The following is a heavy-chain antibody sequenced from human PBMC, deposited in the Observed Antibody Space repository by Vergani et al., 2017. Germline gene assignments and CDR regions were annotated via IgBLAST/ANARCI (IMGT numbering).Heavy chain of an antibody. D-gene: IGHD4-17*01. CDR3: ASGYATVTTRPSTVVVY. J-gene: IGHJ4*02. V-gene: IGHV1-2*02. CDR2: INPNSGGT. CDR1: GYTFTGYY. Sequence: QVQLVQSGAEVKKPGASVTVSCKASGYTFTGYYMHWVRQAPGQGLEWMGWINPNSGGTNYAQKFQGRVTMTRDTSISTAYMELSRLGSDDTAVYYCASGYATVTTRPSTVVVYWGQGTLVTVSS.